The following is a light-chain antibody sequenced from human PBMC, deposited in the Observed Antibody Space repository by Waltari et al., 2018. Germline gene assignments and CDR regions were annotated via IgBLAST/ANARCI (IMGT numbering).Light chain of an antibody. CDR1: QGFSSY. J-gene: IGKJ4*01. CDR2: AAS. CDR3: QQLNSYPLT. Sequence: IQLTQSPSSLSASVGDRVTITCRASQGFSSYLAWYQHKPGKAPKLLIYAASTLQSGVPYRFSGSGSGTDFTLTISSLQPEDFATYYCQQLNSYPLTFGGGTKVEIK. V-gene: IGKV1-9*01.